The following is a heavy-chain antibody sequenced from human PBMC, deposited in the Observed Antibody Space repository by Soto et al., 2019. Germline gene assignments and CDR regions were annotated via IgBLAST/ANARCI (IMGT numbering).Heavy chain of an antibody. J-gene: IGHJ4*02. CDR2: IYDSGNT. V-gene: IGHV4-30-4*01. CDR1: GGSISDGAYY. CDR3: ASGLLGDNVDQ. Sequence: QVQLQESGPGLVKPSQTLSLTCTVSGGSISDGAYYWSWIRQPPGKGLEWIGHIYDSGNTYNNPSLKSRLSVSVYTAKNHFSLNLNSVTAIDTAVYYCASGLLGDNVDQWGQGTLVTVSS. D-gene: IGHD2-21*01.